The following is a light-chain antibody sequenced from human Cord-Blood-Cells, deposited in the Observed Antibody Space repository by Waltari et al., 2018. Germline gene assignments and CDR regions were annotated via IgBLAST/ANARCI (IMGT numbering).Light chain of an antibody. V-gene: IGKV3-11*01. CDR2: DAS. J-gene: IGKJ2*01. CDR1: QSVGSY. Sequence: EIVLTQSPATLSLSPGERATLSCRASQSVGSYLAWYQQKPGQDPRLLIYDASNRATGIPARFSGSGSGTDFTLTISSLEPEDFAVYYCQQRSNWPPYTFGQGTKLEIK. CDR3: QQRSNWPPYT.